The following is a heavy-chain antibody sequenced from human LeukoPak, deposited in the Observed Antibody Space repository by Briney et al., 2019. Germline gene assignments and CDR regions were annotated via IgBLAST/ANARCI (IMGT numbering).Heavy chain of an antibody. Sequence: PGGSLRLSCAASGFAVSGNYMTWVRQAPGKGLEWVSVIYSGGSTFYADSVKGRFTISRDNSKNTLYLQMNSLRGEDTAVYYCARHVSGRWELFFDSWGQGALVTVSS. CDR3: ARHVSGRWELFFDS. J-gene: IGHJ4*02. CDR1: GFAVSGNY. V-gene: IGHV3-66*04. CDR2: IYSGGST. D-gene: IGHD4-23*01.